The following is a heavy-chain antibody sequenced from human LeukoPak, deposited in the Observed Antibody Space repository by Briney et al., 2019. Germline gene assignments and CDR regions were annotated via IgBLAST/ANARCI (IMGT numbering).Heavy chain of an antibody. CDR1: GGSISSSSYY. D-gene: IGHD3-10*01. CDR2: IYYSGST. V-gene: IGHV4-39*07. J-gene: IGHJ4*02. CDR3: ARGLLWFGSYYFDY. Sequence: SETLSLTCTVSGGSISSSSYYWGWIRQPPGKGLEWIGSIYYSGSTYYNPSLKSRVTISVDTSKNQFSLKLSSVTAADTAVYYCARGLLWFGSYYFDYWGQGTLVTVSS.